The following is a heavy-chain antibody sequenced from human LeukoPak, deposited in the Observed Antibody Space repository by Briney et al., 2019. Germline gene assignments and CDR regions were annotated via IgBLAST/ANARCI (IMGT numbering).Heavy chain of an antibody. CDR2: ITPNADRT. J-gene: IGHJ1*01. Sequence: GGSLRLSCAASGFTFGSYGMSWVRQAPGKGLEWVSFITPNADRTSYADSVEGRFTISRDNPRNTLYMQMNSLRDVDTALYYCAIMHGYYDGSGYWVQWGQGTLVTVSS. CDR1: GFTFGSYG. CDR3: AIMHGYYDGSGYWVQ. V-gene: IGHV3-23*01. D-gene: IGHD3-22*01.